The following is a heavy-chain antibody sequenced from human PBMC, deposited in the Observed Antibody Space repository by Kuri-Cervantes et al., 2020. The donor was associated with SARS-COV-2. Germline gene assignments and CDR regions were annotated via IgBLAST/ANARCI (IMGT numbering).Heavy chain of an antibody. CDR3: ARDGFWSGYYYYYYYMDV. D-gene: IGHD3-3*01. Sequence: SVKVSCKASGGTFSSYAISWVRQAPGQGLEWMGGIIPIFGTANYAQKFKGRVTITTDESTSTAYMELSSLRSEDTAVYYCARDGFWSGYYYYYYYMDVWGKGTTVTVSS. CDR1: GGTFSSYA. CDR2: IIPIFGTA. J-gene: IGHJ6*03. V-gene: IGHV1-69*05.